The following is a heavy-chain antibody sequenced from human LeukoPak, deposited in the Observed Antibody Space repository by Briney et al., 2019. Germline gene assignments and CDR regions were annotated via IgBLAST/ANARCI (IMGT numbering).Heavy chain of an antibody. Sequence: SETLSLTCAVSGYSISSGYYWGWIRQPPGKGLEWIGSFYHSGSTYYNPSLKSRVTVSVDTSKNQFSLKPSSVTAADTAVYYCARPVEMATKLLPDAFDIWGQGTMVTVSS. CDR2: FYHSGST. V-gene: IGHV4-38-2*01. J-gene: IGHJ3*02. CDR3: ARPVEMATKLLPDAFDI. D-gene: IGHD5-24*01. CDR1: GYSISSGYY.